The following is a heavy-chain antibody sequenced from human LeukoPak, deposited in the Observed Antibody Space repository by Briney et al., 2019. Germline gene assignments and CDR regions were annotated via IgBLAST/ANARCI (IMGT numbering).Heavy chain of an antibody. D-gene: IGHD3-10*01. Sequence: GSVKVSCKAFGYTFTSYDINWVRQATGQGLEWMGWMNPNSGNTGYAQKFQGRVTMTRNTSISTAYMELSSLRSEDTAVYYCARVVRGRVLLWFGEHWYFDLWGRGALVTVSS. J-gene: IGHJ2*01. CDR2: MNPNSGNT. CDR1: GYTFTSYD. V-gene: IGHV1-8*01. CDR3: ARVVRGRVLLWFGEHWYFDL.